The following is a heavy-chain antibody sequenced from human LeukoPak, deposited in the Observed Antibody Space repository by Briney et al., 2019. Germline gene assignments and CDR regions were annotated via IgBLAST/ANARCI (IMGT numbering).Heavy chain of an antibody. CDR2: ISNNGEDT. CDR1: GFTSITYA. V-gene: IGHV3-64*02. Sequence: GGSLRLSCAASGFTSITYAFHWGCQAPGKGLEYVSAISNNGEDTYYADSVKGRFTISRDNSKNTLYLQVGSLRAEDMAVYYCVRGGGVVAGTYDYWGQGTLVTVSS. D-gene: IGHD6-19*01. CDR3: VRGGGVVAGTYDY. J-gene: IGHJ4*02.